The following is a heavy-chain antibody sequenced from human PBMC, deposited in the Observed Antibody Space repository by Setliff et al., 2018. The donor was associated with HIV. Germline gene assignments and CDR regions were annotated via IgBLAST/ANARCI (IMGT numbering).Heavy chain of an antibody. V-gene: IGHV4-59*11. J-gene: IGHJ4*02. Sequence: PSETLSLTCTVSGGSISSRCWSWIRQSPGKALEWIGYIYASGSIIYNPSLKSRVTISMVASRNQFSLKVTSVTAADTAVYYCAKGAGFYGDYTFDHWGQGRQVTVSS. CDR2: IYASGSI. CDR3: AKGAGFYGDYTFDH. CDR1: GGSISSRC. D-gene: IGHD4-17*01.